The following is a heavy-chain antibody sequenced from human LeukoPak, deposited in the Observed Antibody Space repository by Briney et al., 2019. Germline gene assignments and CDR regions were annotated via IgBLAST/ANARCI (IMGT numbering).Heavy chain of an antibody. CDR1: GFTFSSYA. J-gene: IGHJ4*02. CDR2: ISGSGDIT. D-gene: IGHD3-16*01. V-gene: IGHV3-23*01. CDR3: ARGFNYAFDY. Sequence: GGSLRLSCAASGFTFSSYAMSWVRQAPGKGLEWVSAISGSGDITYLADSVKGRFTISRDNSKNTLYLQMNSLRADDTATYYCARGFNYAFDYWGQGTLVTVSS.